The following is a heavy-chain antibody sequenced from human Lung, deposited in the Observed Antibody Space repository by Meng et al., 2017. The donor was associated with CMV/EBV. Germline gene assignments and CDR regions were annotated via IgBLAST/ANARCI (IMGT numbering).Heavy chain of an antibody. CDR3: ARAPRYCSGGSCYSEWSFDY. D-gene: IGHD2-15*01. CDR1: GGSISSYY. J-gene: IGHJ4*02. Sequence: SXTLSLXCTVSGGSISSYYWSWIRQPPGKGLEWIGYIYYSGSTNYNPSLKSRVTISVDTSKNQFSLKLSSVTAADTAVYYCARAPRYCSGGSCYSEWSFDYXGQGXLVTVSS. V-gene: IGHV4-59*01. CDR2: IYYSGST.